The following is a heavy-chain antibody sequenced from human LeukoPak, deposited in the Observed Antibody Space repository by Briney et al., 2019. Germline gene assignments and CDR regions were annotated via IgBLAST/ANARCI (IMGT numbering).Heavy chain of an antibody. D-gene: IGHD2-15*01. CDR3: ARQECSGDSCYGSVRNWFDP. Sequence: ASVKVSCKASGYTFTGYYMHWVRQAPGQGLEWMGWINPNSGGTNYAQKFQGRVTMTRDTSISTAYMELSRLRSDDTAVYYCARQECSGDSCYGSVRNWFDPWGQGTLVTVSS. J-gene: IGHJ5*02. CDR1: GYTFTGYY. V-gene: IGHV1-2*02. CDR2: INPNSGGT.